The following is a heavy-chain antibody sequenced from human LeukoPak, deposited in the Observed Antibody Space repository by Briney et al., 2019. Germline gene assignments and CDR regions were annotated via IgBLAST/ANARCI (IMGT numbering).Heavy chain of an antibody. CDR1: GGSFSGYY. D-gene: IGHD6-19*01. CDR3: ARGSSNYYYYMDV. J-gene: IGHJ6*03. CDR2: INHSGST. V-gene: IGHV4-34*01. Sequence: PSETLSLTCAVYGGSFSGYYWSWIRQPPGKGLEWIGEINHSGSTYYNPSLKSRVTISVDRSKNQFSLKLSSVTAADTAVYYCARGSSNYYYYMDVWGKGTTVTVSS.